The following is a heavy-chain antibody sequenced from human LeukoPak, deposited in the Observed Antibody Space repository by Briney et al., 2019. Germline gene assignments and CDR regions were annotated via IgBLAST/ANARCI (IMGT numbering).Heavy chain of an antibody. CDR3: ARGSPFWSGYYTGDDAFDI. J-gene: IGHJ3*02. Sequence: ASVKVSCKASGYTFTSYGISWVRQAPGQGLEWMGWISAYHGNTNYAQKLQGRVTMTTDTSTSTAYMELRSLRSDDTAVYYCARGSPFWSGYYTGDDAFDIWGQGTMVTVSS. V-gene: IGHV1-18*01. CDR2: ISAYHGNT. D-gene: IGHD3-3*01. CDR1: GYTFTSYG.